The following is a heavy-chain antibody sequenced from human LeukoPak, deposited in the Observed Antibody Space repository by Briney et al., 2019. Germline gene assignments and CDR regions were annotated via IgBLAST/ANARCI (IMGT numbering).Heavy chain of an antibody. CDR2: IYYSGST. CDR3: ARHRALVVVAATRLGLVDY. V-gene: IGHV4-39*01. J-gene: IGHJ4*02. D-gene: IGHD2-15*01. Sequence: SETLSLTCTVSGGSISSSSYYWGWIRQPPGQRLEWIGSIYYSGSTYYNPSLKSRVTISVDTSKNQFSLKLSSVTAADTAVCYCARHRALVVVAATRLGLVDYWGQGTLVTVSS. CDR1: GGSISSSSYY.